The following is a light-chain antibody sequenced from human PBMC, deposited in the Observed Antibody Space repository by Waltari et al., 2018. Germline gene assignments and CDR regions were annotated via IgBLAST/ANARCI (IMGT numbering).Light chain of an antibody. V-gene: IGKV3-20*01. CDR1: QSIGRY. J-gene: IGKJ1*01. CDR2: GAS. Sequence: EFVLTQSPGTLSLSPGERATLSCRASQSIGRYLVWYQQKPGQAPRLLIYGASSRAAGIPDRFSGSGSGTDFSLTISRLEPEDFAVYYCQNHERLPAVFGQGTKVEIK. CDR3: QNHERLPAV.